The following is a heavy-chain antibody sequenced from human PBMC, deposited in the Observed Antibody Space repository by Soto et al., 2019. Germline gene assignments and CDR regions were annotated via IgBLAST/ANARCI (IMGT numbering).Heavy chain of an antibody. V-gene: IGHV4-59*13. CDR2: LDYSGTA. D-gene: IGHD6-6*01. J-gene: IGHJ4*02. CDR1: GGSSSGFY. Sequence: PSETLSLTCTVSGGSSSGFYWNWIRQPPGKGLEWIGCLDYSGTANFNPSLKSRVATSVDPSRRQFSLRLSSVTTADTAVYFCARDEFPPYSSSSKGFGSWGPGTLVTVSS. CDR3: ARDEFPPYSSSSKGFGS.